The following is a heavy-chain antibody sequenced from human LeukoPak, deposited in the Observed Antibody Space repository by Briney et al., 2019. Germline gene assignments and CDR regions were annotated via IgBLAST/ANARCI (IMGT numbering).Heavy chain of an antibody. V-gene: IGHV3-30-3*01. CDR3: ARDRVRYNPELDP. Sequence: PGGSLRLSCAASGFTFSSYAMHWVRQAPGKGLEWVAVISYDGSNKYYADSVKGRFTISRDNSKNTLYLQMNSLRAEDTAVYYCARDRVRYNPELDPWGQGTLVTVSS. CDR1: GFTFSSYA. J-gene: IGHJ5*02. CDR2: ISYDGSNK. D-gene: IGHD3-9*01.